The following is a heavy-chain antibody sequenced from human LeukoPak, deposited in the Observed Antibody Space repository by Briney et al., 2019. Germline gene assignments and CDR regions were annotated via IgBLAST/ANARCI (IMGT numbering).Heavy chain of an antibody. CDR1: GYTFTGYY. J-gene: IGHJ6*02. D-gene: IGHD5-18*01. V-gene: IGHV1-2*02. CDR2: INPNSGAT. Sequence: ASVKNSCKASGYTFTGYYMHCVRQAPGQGLEWMGWINPNSGATNYSQTFQGRVTMTTDTSISTAYMELSRLRSDDTAVYYCARYSWIQLSDYYYYGMYVWGQGTTVTVSS. CDR3: ARYSWIQLSDYYYYGMYV.